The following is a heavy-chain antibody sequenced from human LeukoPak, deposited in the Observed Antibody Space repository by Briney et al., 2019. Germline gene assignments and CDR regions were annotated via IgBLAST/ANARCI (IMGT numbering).Heavy chain of an antibody. CDR1: GFTFSSYA. V-gene: IGHV3-23*01. CDR2: ISGSGGST. CDR3: AKGIGYYGSGSYVFDY. J-gene: IGHJ4*02. Sequence: GGSLRLSCAASGFTFSSYAMSWVRQAPGKGLEWVSAISGSGGSTYYAGSVKGRFTISRDNSKNTLYLQMNSLRAEDTAVYYCAKGIGYYGSGSYVFDYWGQGTLVTVSS. D-gene: IGHD3-10*01.